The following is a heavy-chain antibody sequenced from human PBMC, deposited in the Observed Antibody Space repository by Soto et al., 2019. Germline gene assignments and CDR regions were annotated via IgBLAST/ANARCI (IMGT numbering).Heavy chain of an antibody. Sequence: SGKVSFKASGGTFSSYSMSWVRQAPGQGLECMGGIIPIFGTANYAQKFQGRVTITADKSTSTAYMELSSLRSEDTAVYYCASYVLRFLEWLPRYYYYGMDVWGQGTTVTVSS. J-gene: IGHJ6*02. CDR3: ASYVLRFLEWLPRYYYYGMDV. CDR2: IIPIFGTA. CDR1: GGTFSSYS. V-gene: IGHV1-69*06. D-gene: IGHD3-3*01.